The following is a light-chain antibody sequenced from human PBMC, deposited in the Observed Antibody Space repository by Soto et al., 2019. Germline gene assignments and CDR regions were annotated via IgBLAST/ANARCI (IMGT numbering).Light chain of an antibody. CDR3: QQYNKWPLT. CDR2: TAS. Sequence: EIVMTQSPATLSVSPGERATLSCRASESVSTNLAWYQQKPGQAPRLLIFTASTRATGIPARFSGSGSGTEFTLTISSLQSEDFAVYYCQQYNKWPLTFGGGTKVDIK. J-gene: IGKJ4*01. CDR1: ESVSTN. V-gene: IGKV3-15*01.